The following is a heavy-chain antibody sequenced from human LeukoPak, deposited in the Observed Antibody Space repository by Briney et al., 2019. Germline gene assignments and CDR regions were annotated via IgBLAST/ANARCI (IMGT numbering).Heavy chain of an antibody. J-gene: IGHJ4*02. D-gene: IGHD3-16*01. CDR2: INPNGGAT. Sequence: GASVKVSCKASGYIFTGYYLFWVRQAPGQGLEWTGWINPNGGATRYAQKFQGRVTLTCDTSIRTTYMELSSLTSDDTAVYYCARDERYSDADHHYPDLGYWGQGTLVTVSS. CDR3: ARDERYSDADHHYPDLGY. CDR1: GYIFTGYY. V-gene: IGHV1-2*02.